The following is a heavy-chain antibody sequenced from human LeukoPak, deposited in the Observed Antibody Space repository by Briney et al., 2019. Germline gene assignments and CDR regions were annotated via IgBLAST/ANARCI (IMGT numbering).Heavy chain of an antibody. CDR3: TRDLEY. J-gene: IGHJ4*02. CDR2: IDYGGRVV. Sequence: GGSLRLSCVASGFTFCDYTMNWVRQAPGKGPEWLSYIDYGGRVVYYADSVKGRFTISRDNAENSLYLQMNSLRVEDTALYYCTRDLEYWGQGVLVTVSS. CDR1: GFTFCDYT. V-gene: IGHV3-48*01.